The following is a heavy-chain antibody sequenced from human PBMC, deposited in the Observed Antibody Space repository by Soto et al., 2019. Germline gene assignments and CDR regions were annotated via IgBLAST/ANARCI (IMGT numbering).Heavy chain of an antibody. V-gene: IGHV2-70*01. J-gene: IGHJ4*02. CDR3: ARILLAVAGSGPSHTVFDY. D-gene: IGHD6-19*01. CDR1: GFSFSTSGVC. Sequence: SGPTLVNPTQTLTLTCTFSGFSFSTSGVCVSWIRQPPGKALEWLALIDWDDDKYYSTSLKTRLTISKDTSKNQVVLTMTNMDPVDTATYYCARILLAVAGSGPSHTVFDYWGQGTLVTVSS. CDR2: IDWDDDK.